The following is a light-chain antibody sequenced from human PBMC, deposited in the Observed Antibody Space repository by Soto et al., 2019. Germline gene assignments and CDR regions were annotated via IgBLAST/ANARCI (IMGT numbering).Light chain of an antibody. Sequence: EIVLTQSPGTLSLSPGERATLSCRASQSVSSSYLAWYHQKPGQAPRLLIYGASSRATGIPDRFSGSGSGTDFTLTISRLEPEDSAVYYCQQYGSSLPWTFGQGTKGDIK. CDR3: QQYGSSLPWT. CDR2: GAS. J-gene: IGKJ1*01. CDR1: QSVSSSY. V-gene: IGKV3-20*01.